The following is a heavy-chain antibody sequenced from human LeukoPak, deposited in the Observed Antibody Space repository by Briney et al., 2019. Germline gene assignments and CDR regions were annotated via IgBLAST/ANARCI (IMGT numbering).Heavy chain of an antibody. V-gene: IGHV3-30*18. J-gene: IGHJ4*02. Sequence: PGGSLRLSCAASGFIFSNYGMHWVRQAPGKGLEWAAFISYDGSNKYYADSVKGRFTISRDNSKNTLYLQMNSLRAEDTAVFYRAKDPTQWELAGYFDYWGQGTLVTVSS. CDR1: GFIFSNYG. CDR2: ISYDGSNK. CDR3: AKDPTQWELAGYFDY. D-gene: IGHD1-26*01.